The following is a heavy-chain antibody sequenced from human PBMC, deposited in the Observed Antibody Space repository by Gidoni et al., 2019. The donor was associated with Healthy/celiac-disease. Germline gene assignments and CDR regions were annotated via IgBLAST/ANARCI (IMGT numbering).Heavy chain of an antibody. V-gene: IGHV4-31*03. CDR2: IYYSGST. J-gene: IGHJ4*02. Sequence: QVQLQESGTGLVKPSQTLSLPCTVAGASISSGGYYWSWIRQHPGKRLEWIGYIYYSGSTYYNPSLKSRVTISVDTFKNQFSLKLSSVTAADTAVDYCARAGWSTPCFDYWGQGTLVTVSS. CDR3: ARAGWSTPCFDY. D-gene: IGHD6-19*01. CDR1: GASISSGGYY.